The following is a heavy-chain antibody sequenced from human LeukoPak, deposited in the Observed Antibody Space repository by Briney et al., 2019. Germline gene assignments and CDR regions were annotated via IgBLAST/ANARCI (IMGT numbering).Heavy chain of an antibody. J-gene: IGHJ4*02. Sequence: SETLSLTGTVSGGSISSGGYYWSWIRQQPGKGLEWSGYIYYSGSTYYNPSLKSRVTISVDTSKNHFSLKLSSVTAADTAVYYCAREPSYYSSSLGHAVPDYWGQGTLVTVSS. D-gene: IGHD6-6*01. CDR3: AREPSYYSSSLGHAVPDY. CDR1: GGSISSGGYY. V-gene: IGHV4-31*03. CDR2: IYYSGST.